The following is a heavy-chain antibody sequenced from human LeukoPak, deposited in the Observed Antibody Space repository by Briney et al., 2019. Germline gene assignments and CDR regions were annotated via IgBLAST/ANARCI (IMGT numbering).Heavy chain of an antibody. CDR2: IYYSGST. V-gene: IGHV4-59*05. CDR1: GGSISSYY. CDR3: ARHVSGSSDWYVDY. J-gene: IGHJ4*02. D-gene: IGHD6-19*01. Sequence: SETLSLTCTVSGGSISSYYWSWIRQPPGKGLEWIGSIYYSGSTHYSPSLKSRVTISVDTSKNQFSLKLSSVTAADTAVYFCARHVSGSSDWYVDYWSQGTLVTVSS.